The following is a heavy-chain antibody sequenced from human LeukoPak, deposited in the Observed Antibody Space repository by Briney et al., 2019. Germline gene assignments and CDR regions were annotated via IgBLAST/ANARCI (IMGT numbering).Heavy chain of an antibody. CDR3: ARDARGYSGYDTDY. D-gene: IGHD5-12*01. V-gene: IGHV3-21*01. CDR1: GFTFSGYS. CDR2: ISSSSSYI. J-gene: IGHJ4*02. Sequence: PGGSLRLSCAASGFTFSGYSMNWVRQAPGKGLEWVSSISSSSSYIYYADSVKGRFTISRDNAKNSLYLQMNSLRAEDTAVYYCARDARGYSGYDTDYWGQGTLVTVSS.